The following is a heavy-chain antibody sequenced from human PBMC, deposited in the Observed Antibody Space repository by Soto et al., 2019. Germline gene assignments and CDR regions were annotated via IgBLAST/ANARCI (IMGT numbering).Heavy chain of an antibody. CDR1: GFTFSSYE. CDR2: ISSSGSTI. V-gene: IGHV3-48*03. CDR3: ATDYRVRMTRLHQSPDGMHV. J-gene: IGHJ6*02. D-gene: IGHD3-16*02. Sequence: GGSLRLSCAASGFTFSSYEMNWVRQAPGKGMEWVSYISSSGSTIYYADSVKGRFTISRDNDKNSLYLQMKSLRAEDTAVYYCATDYRVRMTRLHQSPDGMHVPGPGTTEIGSS.